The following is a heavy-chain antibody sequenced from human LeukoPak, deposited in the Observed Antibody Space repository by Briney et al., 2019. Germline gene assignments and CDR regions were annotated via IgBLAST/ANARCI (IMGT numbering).Heavy chain of an antibody. D-gene: IGHD3-10*01. CDR1: GFAFSDSA. J-gene: IGHJ3*02. V-gene: IGHV3-73*01. CDR3: ARDRRVRGVMWNSKSDGFDI. CDR2: IRSKANSYAT. Sequence: PGGSLRLSCAASGFAFSDSAMHWVRQASGKGLEWVGRIRSKANSYATAYTASVKGRFTISRDDSKNTAYLQMNSLKTEDTAVYYCARDRRVRGVMWNSKSDGFDIWGHGTMVTVSS.